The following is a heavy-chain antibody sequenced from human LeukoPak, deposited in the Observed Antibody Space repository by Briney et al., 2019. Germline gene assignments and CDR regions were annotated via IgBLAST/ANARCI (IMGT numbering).Heavy chain of an antibody. CDR1: GGSFSGYY. J-gene: IGHJ4*02. Sequence: PSETLSLTCAVYGGSFSGYYWSWIRQPPGKGLEWTGEINHSGSTNYNPSLKSRVTISVDTSKNQFSLKLSSVTAADTAVHYCARGGPYKAYWGQGTLVTVSS. CDR2: INHSGST. D-gene: IGHD5-24*01. CDR3: ARGGPYKAY. V-gene: IGHV4-34*01.